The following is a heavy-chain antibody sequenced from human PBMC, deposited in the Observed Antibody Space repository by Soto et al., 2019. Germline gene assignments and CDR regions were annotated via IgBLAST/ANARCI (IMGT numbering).Heavy chain of an antibody. V-gene: IGHV3-23*01. D-gene: IGHD2-8*01. CDR2: ISGSVEST. J-gene: IGHJ5*01. Sequence: XGSLGLFFAACGFSVRNFAMSWVRQAPGKGLEWLSVISGSVESTYSADSVQGRFIISRDNSKNTLFLQLSRLRADDTAVYYCARSKVRPLFETTNFYYNWFDYWGQGTLVTV. CDR1: GFSVRNFA. CDR3: ARSKVRPLFETTNFYYNWFDY.